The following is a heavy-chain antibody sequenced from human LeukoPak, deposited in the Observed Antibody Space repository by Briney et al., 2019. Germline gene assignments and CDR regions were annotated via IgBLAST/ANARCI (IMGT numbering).Heavy chain of an antibody. CDR1: GFTFSSYS. D-gene: IGHD6-13*01. CDR2: ISSSSSYI. CDR3: ARGGGSSWYGGYFDY. V-gene: IGHV3-21*01. J-gene: IGHJ4*02. Sequence: KTGGSLRLSCAASGFTFSSYSMNWVRQAPGKGLEWVSSISSSSSYIYYADSVKGRFTISRDNAKNSLYLQMNSLRAEDTAVYYCARGGGSSWYGGYFDYWGQGTLVTVSS.